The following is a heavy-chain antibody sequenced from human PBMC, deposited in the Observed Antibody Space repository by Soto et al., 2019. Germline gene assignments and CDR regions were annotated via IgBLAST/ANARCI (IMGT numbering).Heavy chain of an antibody. CDR1: GFTFSSYW. CDR2: IKQDGSEK. J-gene: IGHJ4*02. CDR3: ARDGPFTIFGVVIDH. D-gene: IGHD3-3*01. V-gene: IGHV3-7*01. Sequence: GGSLRLSCAASGFTFSSYWMSWVRQAPGKGLEWVANIKQDGSEKYYVDSVKGRFTISRDNAKNSLYLQMNSLRAEDTAVYYCARDGPFTIFGVVIDHWGQGTLVTVSS.